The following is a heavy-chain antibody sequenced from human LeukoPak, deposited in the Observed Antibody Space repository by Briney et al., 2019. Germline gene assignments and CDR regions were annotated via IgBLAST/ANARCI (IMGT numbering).Heavy chain of an antibody. CDR1: GGSISSYY. CDR2: IYYSGST. CDR3: ARVRGSSGSYEYYHYMDV. V-gene: IGHV4-59*12. D-gene: IGHD1-26*01. Sequence: SETLSLTCTVSGGSISSYYWSWIRQPPGKGLEWIGYIYYSGSTYYNPSLRSRVTMSVDTSKKQFSLKLSSVTAADTAVYYCARVRGSSGSYEYYHYMDVWGKGTTVTTSS. J-gene: IGHJ6*03.